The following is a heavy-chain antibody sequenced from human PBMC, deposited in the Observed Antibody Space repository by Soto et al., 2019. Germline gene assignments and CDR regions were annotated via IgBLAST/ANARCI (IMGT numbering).Heavy chain of an antibody. V-gene: IGHV1-69*01. CDR2: IIPSFGTA. CDR3: ARDPAARTDGPYNWFDS. D-gene: IGHD6-25*01. J-gene: IGHJ5*01. Sequence: QVQLVQSGAEVKKPGSSVKVSCKASGGTFSSYAISWVRQAPGQGLEWMGGIIPSFGTANYAQKFQGRVTITADDSTSPAYMELSSLRSEATAAYYCARDPAARTDGPYNWFDSWGQGSLVTVSS. CDR1: GGTFSSYA.